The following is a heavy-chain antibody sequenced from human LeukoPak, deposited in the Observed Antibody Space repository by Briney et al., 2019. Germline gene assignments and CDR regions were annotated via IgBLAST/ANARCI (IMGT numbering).Heavy chain of an antibody. Sequence: PGGSLEISCQGSGSIFTSNWISGARQLPGKGVELMGMIVPSDSYTNYPPSLPRHVSISADKTITTPYLQWSSLKASDTAMYYCARQPEGTWFDPWGQGTLVTVSS. J-gene: IGHJ5*02. V-gene: IGHV5-10-1*01. CDR1: GSIFTSNW. D-gene: IGHD1-1*01. CDR2: IVPSDSYT. CDR3: ARQPEGTWFDP.